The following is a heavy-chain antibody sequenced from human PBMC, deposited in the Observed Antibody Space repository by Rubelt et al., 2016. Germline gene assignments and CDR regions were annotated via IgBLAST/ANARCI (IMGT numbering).Heavy chain of an antibody. D-gene: IGHD3-10*01. CDR2: HSGST. CDR3: ARGPYYYGSGSSAVDNWFDP. V-gene: IGHV4-4*02. Sequence: HSGSTNYNPSLKSRVTISVDKSKNQFSLKLSSVTAADTAVYYCARGPYYYGSGSSAVDNWFDPWGQGTLVTVSS. J-gene: IGHJ5*02.